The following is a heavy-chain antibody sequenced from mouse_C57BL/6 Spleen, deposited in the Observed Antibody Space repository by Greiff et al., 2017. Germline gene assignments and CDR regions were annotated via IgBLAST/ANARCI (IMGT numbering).Heavy chain of an antibody. CDR3: ARSLGQYYFDY. V-gene: IGHV5-17*01. J-gene: IGHJ2*01. CDR2: ISSGSSTI. CDR1: GFTFSDYG. Sequence: EVQGVESGGGLVKPGGSLKLSCAASGFTFSDYGMHWVRQAPEKGLEWVAYISSGSSTIYYADTVKGRFTISRDNAKNTLFLQMTSLRSEDTAMYYCARSLGQYYFDYWGQGTTLTVSS. D-gene: IGHD4-1*01.